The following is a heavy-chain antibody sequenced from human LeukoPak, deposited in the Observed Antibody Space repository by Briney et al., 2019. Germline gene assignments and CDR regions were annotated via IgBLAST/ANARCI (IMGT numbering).Heavy chain of an antibody. D-gene: IGHD6-13*01. CDR3: AKGRYSSSWFENWFDP. V-gene: IGHV3-7*03. CDR2: IKQDGSEK. Sequence: GGSLRLSCAASGFTFSSYSMNWVRQAPGKGLEWVANIKQDGSEKYYVDSVKGRFTISRDNAKNSLYLQMNSLRAEDTALYYCAKGRYSSSWFENWFDPWGQGTLVTVSS. CDR1: GFTFSSYS. J-gene: IGHJ5*02.